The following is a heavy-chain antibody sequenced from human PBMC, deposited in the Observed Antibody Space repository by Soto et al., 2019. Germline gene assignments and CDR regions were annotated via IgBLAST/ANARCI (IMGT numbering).Heavy chain of an antibody. CDR3: AALPAATTFDY. Sequence: GSLRLSCAASGFTFSTYAMSWVRQAPGKGLEWVSGISRSGGSTYYADSVKGRFTISRDTPTNPLYLQMNSLRAEDTALYYCAALPAATTFDYWGQGTLVTVSS. CDR1: GFTFSTYA. CDR2: ISRSGGST. D-gene: IGHD2-2*01. V-gene: IGHV3-23*01. J-gene: IGHJ4*02.